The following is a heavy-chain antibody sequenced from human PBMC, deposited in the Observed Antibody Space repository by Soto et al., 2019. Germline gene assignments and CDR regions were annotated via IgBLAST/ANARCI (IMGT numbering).Heavy chain of an antibody. CDR2: ISYSDGS. V-gene: IGHV4-39*01. J-gene: IGHJ4*02. D-gene: IGHD2-8*01. CDR1: GGSISSRGSMSGRSFY. CDR3: ASHRTFWPFDY. Sequence: SETLSLTCAVSGGSISSRGSMSGRSFYWGWMRQPPGKGLEWIASISYSDGSFYNSSLKSRLTISVDTSKNQFSLSLRSVTAADTAVYYCASHRTFWPFDYWGQGTVVTVSS.